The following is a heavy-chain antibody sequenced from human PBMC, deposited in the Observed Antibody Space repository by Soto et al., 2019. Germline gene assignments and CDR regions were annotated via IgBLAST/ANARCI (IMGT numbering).Heavy chain of an antibody. CDR1: NGSISTFS. V-gene: IGHV4-59*01. D-gene: IGHD6-25*01. Sequence: KPSETLSLTCTVSNGSISTFSWSWIRQSPQKGLEWIGFVYYTGTTNYNPSLKSRVTMSVDSPNNQFSPRLSYVSAADTDVYYCSRVKRSGLPGRKYYFDYWGQGTLVTVSS. CDR3: SRVKRSGLPGRKYYFDY. J-gene: IGHJ4*02. CDR2: VYYTGTT.